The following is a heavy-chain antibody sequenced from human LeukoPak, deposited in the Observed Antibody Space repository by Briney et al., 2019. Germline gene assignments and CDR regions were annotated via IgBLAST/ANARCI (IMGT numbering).Heavy chain of an antibody. Sequence: KPSETLSLTCTVSGGSISGYYWSWIRQPPGKGLEWIGYIYYSGSTNYNPSLKSRVTISVDTSKNQFSLKLSSVTAADTAVYYCASGGFKAFDPWGQGTLVTVSS. V-gene: IGHV4-59*01. J-gene: IGHJ5*02. CDR3: ASGGFKAFDP. CDR1: GGSISGYY. CDR2: IYYSGST. D-gene: IGHD3-16*01.